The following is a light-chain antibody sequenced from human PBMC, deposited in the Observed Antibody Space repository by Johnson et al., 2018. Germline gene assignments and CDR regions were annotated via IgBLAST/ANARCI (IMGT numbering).Light chain of an antibody. CDR3: GTWDSGLSAGNG. CDR1: SSNIGNNY. Sequence: QSVLTQPPSVSAAPGQKVTISCYGSSSNIGNNYVSWYQQLPGTAPKLLIYENNKRPSGIPDRFSGSKSGTSATLGITGLQTGAEADYYCGTWDSGLSAGNGFGTGTKVTVL. J-gene: IGLJ1*01. V-gene: IGLV1-51*02. CDR2: ENN.